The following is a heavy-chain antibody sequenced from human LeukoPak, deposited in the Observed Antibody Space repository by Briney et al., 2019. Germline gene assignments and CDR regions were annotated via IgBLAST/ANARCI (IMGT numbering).Heavy chain of an antibody. CDR3: ATLNPNLYQLRSVDWFDP. J-gene: IGHJ5*02. CDR1: GYTLTELS. CDR2: FDPEDGET. Sequence: GASVKVSCKVSGYTLTELSMHWVRQAPGKGLEWMGGFDPEDGETIYAQKFQGRVTMTEDTSTDTAYMELSSLRSEDTAVYYCATLNPNLYQLRSVDWFDPWGQGTLVTVSS. V-gene: IGHV1-24*01. D-gene: IGHD2-2*01.